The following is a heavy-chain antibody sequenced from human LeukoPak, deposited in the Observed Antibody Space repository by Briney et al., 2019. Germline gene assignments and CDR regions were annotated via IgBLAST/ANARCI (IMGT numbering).Heavy chain of an antibody. CDR1: GASISSYY. J-gene: IGHJ2*01. CDR2: IYYSGST. CDR3: ARDLRARWYFDL. V-gene: IGHV4-59*01. Sequence: PSETLSLTCTVSGASISSYYWSWIRQPPGKGLEWIGYIYYSGSTNYNPSLKSRVTISVDTSKNQFSLKLSSVTAADTAVYYCARDLRARWYFDLWGRGTLVTVSS.